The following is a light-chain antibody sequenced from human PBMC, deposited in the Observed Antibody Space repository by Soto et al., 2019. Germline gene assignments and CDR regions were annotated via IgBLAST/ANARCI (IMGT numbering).Light chain of an antibody. V-gene: IGKV3-15*01. J-gene: IGKJ1*01. CDR1: QSVSSN. CDR2: GAS. Sequence: EIVIKQSPATLSVSPGERATLSCRASQSVSSNLAWYQQKPGQAPRLLIYGASTRATGIPARFSGSGSGTEFTLTISSLQSEDFAVYYCQQYNNWTPVTFGQGTKVDIK. CDR3: QQYNNWTPVT.